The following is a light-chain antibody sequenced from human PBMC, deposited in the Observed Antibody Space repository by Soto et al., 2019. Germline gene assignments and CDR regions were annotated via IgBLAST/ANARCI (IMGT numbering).Light chain of an antibody. CDR1: YSNTGSNY. CDR2: RNN. J-gene: IGLJ3*02. V-gene: IGLV1-47*01. CDR3: AAWDDSLRGVL. Sequence: QSVLTQPPSASGTPGQTVTISCSGTYSNTGSNYVYWYQQLPDTAPKLLIYRNNQRPSGVPERVSGSKSGTTASLAISGLRSEDEADYYCAAWDDSLRGVLFGGGTKLTVL.